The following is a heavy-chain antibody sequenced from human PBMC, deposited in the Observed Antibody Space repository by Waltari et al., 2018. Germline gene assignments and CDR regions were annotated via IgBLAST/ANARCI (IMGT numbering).Heavy chain of an antibody. CDR1: GYSLRSGYY. Sequence: VQLQESGPGLVKTSETLSLTCSVSGYSLRSGYYWGWLRQPPGKGLEFFGLIYQSGSTYYNPYIKSRVTISVDTSKNQFSLKLSSVTAADTAVYYGARRYGSSWYGDFDYWGQGTLVTVSS. J-gene: IGHJ4*02. D-gene: IGHD6-13*01. CDR3: ARRYGSSWYGDFDY. V-gene: IGHV4-38-2*01. CDR2: IYQSGST.